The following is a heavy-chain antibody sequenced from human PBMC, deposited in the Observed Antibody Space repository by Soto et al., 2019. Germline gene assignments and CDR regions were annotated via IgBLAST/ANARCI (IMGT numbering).Heavy chain of an antibody. CDR1: GFTFSSYG. CDR3: AKDAVTTIIDY. CDR2: ISYDGSNK. J-gene: IGHJ4*02. Sequence: PGGSLRLSCAASGFTFSSYGMHWVRQAPGKGLEWVAVISYDGSNKYYADSVKGRFTISRDNSKNTLYLQMNSLRAEDTAVYYCAKDAVTTIIDYWGQGTLVTVSS. V-gene: IGHV3-30*18. D-gene: IGHD4-17*01.